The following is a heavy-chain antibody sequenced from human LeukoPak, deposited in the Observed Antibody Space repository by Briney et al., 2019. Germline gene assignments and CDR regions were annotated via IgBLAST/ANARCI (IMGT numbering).Heavy chain of an antibody. J-gene: IGHJ3*02. CDR2: ISGSGGTT. D-gene: IGHD2-2*01. V-gene: IGHV3-23*01. CDR1: GFTFRSDA. CDR3: AKDRGNYCSSTSCYAFDI. Sequence: GGSLRLSCAASGFTFRSDAMSWVRQAPGKGLEWVSGISGSGGTTYYADSVKGRFTISRDNSKNTLYLQMNSLRAEDTAVYYCAKDRGNYCSSTSCYAFDIWGQGTMVTVSS.